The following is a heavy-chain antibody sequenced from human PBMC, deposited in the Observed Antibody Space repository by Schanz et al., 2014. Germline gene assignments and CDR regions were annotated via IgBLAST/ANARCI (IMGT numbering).Heavy chain of an antibody. CDR2: ISDYNGKT. CDR1: GGTFSSYT. J-gene: IGHJ3*01. D-gene: IGHD3-10*01. Sequence: QVHLVQSGAEVKKPGSSVKVSCKASGGTFSSYTISWVRQAPGLGLEWMGWISDYNGKTNYAQKFQDRVIMSTDRSSSTAYLELRSLTSDDSAIYYCARHRFGVFYYGLDVWGQGTMVTVSS. V-gene: IGHV1-18*01. CDR3: ARHRFGVFYYGLDV.